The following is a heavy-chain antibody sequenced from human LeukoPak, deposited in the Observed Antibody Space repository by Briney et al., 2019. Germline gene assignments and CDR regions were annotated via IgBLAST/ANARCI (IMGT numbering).Heavy chain of an antibody. Sequence: PGGSLRLSCAASGFTFSSYTMHWVRQAPGKGLEWVAVISYDGSNKYYADSVKGRFTISRDNSKNTLYLQMNSLRAEDTAVYYCARDYEYQGYSYGRGYYYYGMDVWGQGTTVTVSS. CDR1: GFTFSSYT. J-gene: IGHJ6*02. V-gene: IGHV3-30-3*01. CDR2: ISYDGSNK. CDR3: ARDYEYQGYSYGRGYYYYGMDV. D-gene: IGHD5-18*01.